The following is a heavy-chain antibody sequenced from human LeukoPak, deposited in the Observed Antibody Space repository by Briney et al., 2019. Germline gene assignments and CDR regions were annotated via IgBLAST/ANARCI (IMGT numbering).Heavy chain of an antibody. D-gene: IGHD3-10*01. CDR2: ISTSSSTI. Sequence: GGSLRLSCAASEFSFSTYNMNWVRQAPGKGLEWVSYISTSSSTIYYADSVKGRFTISRDNAKNSLYLQMNSLRDEDTAVYYCARVMVQGVTIKYYFDSWGQGTLVTVS. CDR3: ARVMVQGVTIKYYFDS. J-gene: IGHJ4*02. CDR1: EFSFSTYN. V-gene: IGHV3-48*02.